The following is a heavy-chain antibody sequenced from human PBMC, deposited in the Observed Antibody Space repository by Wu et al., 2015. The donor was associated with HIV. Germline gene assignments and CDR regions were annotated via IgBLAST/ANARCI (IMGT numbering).Heavy chain of an antibody. Sequence: QVQLVQSGAEVKKPGASVKVSCKTSGYTFTSYDINWVRQATGQGLEWMGWMNPKSYNTGYAQKFQGRLTMTRDTSISTAYMELSSLRSEDTAVYYCARDQTPAKLVPFDYWGQGTLVTVSS. J-gene: IGHJ4*02. CDR3: ARDQTPAKLVPFDY. CDR2: MNPKSYNT. V-gene: IGHV1-8*01. CDR1: GYTFTSYD. D-gene: IGHD2-2*01.